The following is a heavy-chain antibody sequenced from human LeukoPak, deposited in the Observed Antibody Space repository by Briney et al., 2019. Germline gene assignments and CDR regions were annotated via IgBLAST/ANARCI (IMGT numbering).Heavy chain of an antibody. CDR1: GGSFSGYY. Sequence: ASETLSLTCAVYGGSFSGYYWSWIRQPPGKGLEWIGEINHSGSTNYNPSLKSRVTISVDTSKNQFSPKLSSVTAADTAVYYCARVPYYYDSSGIHTWGQGTLVTVSS. CDR2: INHSGST. CDR3: ARVPYYYDSSGIHT. V-gene: IGHV4-34*01. D-gene: IGHD3-22*01. J-gene: IGHJ5*02.